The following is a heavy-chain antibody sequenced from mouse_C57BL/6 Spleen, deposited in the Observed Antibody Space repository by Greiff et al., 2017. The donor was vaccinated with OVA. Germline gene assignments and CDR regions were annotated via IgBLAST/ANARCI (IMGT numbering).Heavy chain of an antibody. CDR3: ARRGITDWFAY. CDR2: IDPSDSYT. J-gene: IGHJ3*01. D-gene: IGHD2-4*01. CDR1: GYTFTSYW. Sequence: VQLQEPGAELVKPGASVKLSCKASGYTFTSYWMPWVKQRPGQGLEWIGEIDPSDSYTNYNQKFKGKATLTVDTSSSTAYMQLSSLTSEDSAVYYCARRGITDWFAYWGQGTLVTVSA. V-gene: IGHV1-50*01.